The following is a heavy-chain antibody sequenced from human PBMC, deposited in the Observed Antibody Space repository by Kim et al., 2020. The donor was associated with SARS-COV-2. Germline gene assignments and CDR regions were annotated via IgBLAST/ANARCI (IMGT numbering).Heavy chain of an antibody. CDR2: I. D-gene: IGHD6-6*01. V-gene: IGHV3-48*03. J-gene: IGHJ4*02. Sequence: IYYADSVKGRFTISRYHAKNSLYLQMISLRAENTAVYYCARFRGSSSFDYWGQGTLVTVSS. CDR3: ARFRGSSSFDY.